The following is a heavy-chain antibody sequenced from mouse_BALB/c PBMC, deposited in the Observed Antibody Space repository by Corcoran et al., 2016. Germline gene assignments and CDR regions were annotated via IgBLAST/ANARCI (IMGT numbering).Heavy chain of an antibody. J-gene: IGHJ4*01. V-gene: IGHV14-3*02. CDR2: IDPANGNT. CDR1: GFHIKDTY. Sequence: EVQLQQSGAELVQPGASVKLSCTASGFHIKDTYMHWVKQRPEQGLEWIGRIDPANGNTTYDPKFQGKAPITEDTSSNTASLQLSSLTSEDTAGYYCARWGNYARDYGGQGTSVTVSS. CDR3: ARWGNYARDY.